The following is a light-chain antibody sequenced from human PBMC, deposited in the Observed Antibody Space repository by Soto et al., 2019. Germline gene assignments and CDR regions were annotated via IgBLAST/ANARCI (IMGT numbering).Light chain of an antibody. CDR2: WAS. CDR3: QQYYDTPLN. V-gene: IGKV4-1*01. J-gene: IGKJ4*01. Sequence: DIVMTQSPDSLAVSLGERATVNCKSSQSVLYSSNNKNYLAWYQQRPGQPPKLLISWASTRESGVPDRFSGSGSGTDLTLTISSLQAEDVAVYYCQQYYDTPLNFGGGTKVEIK. CDR1: QSVLYSSNNKNY.